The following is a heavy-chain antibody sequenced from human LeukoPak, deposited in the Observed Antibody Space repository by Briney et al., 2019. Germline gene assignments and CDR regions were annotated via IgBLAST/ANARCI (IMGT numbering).Heavy chain of an antibody. Sequence: PSETLSLTCAVYGGSFSGYYWSWIRQPPGKGLEWIGEINHSGSTNYNPSLKSRVTISVDTSKNQFSLKLSSVTAADTAVYYCARLTMITVSYFDYWGQGTLVTVSS. CDR3: ARLTMITVSYFDY. CDR1: GGSFSGYY. D-gene: IGHD4-11*01. J-gene: IGHJ4*02. V-gene: IGHV4-34*01. CDR2: INHSGST.